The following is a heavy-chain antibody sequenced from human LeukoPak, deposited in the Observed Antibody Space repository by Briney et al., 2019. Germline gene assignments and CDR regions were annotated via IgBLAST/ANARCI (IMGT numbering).Heavy chain of an antibody. J-gene: IGHJ4*02. CDR3: ARGISDFWSGYYLYFDY. CDR1: GGSFSGYY. D-gene: IGHD3-3*01. V-gene: IGHV4-34*01. CDR2: INHSGST. Sequence: PSETLSLTCAVYGGSFSGYYWSWIRQPPGKGLEWIGEINHSGSTNYNPSLKSRVTISVDTSKNQFSLKLSSVTATDPAVYYCARGISDFWSGYYLYFDYWGQGTLVTVSS.